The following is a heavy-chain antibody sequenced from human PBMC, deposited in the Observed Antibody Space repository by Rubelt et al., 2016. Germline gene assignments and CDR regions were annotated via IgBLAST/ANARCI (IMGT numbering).Heavy chain of an antibody. D-gene: IGHD3-22*01. CDR3: TYYYDSSGYYNLYYYYYGMDV. J-gene: IGHJ6*02. Sequence: YYADSVKGRFTISRDNSKNTLYLQMNSLRAEDTAVYYCTYYYDSSGYYNLYYYYYGMDVWGQGTTVTVSS. V-gene: IGHV3-30*07.